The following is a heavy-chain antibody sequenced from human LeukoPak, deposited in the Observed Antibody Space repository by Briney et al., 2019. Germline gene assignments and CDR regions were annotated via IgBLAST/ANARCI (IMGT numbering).Heavy chain of an antibody. CDR3: AKAHCGSARCSRADY. CDR1: GFTFSINA. J-gene: IGHJ4*02. Sequence: GGSLRLSCAASGFTFSINAMAWVRQAPGKGRKWGSAISGSGGSTFYADSVKGRFTISRDNSENTVYLQMNSLTVEATAVYYCAKAHCGSARCSRADYWGKGTQVTVSS. V-gene: IGHV3-23*01. D-gene: IGHD2-2*01. CDR2: ISGSGGST.